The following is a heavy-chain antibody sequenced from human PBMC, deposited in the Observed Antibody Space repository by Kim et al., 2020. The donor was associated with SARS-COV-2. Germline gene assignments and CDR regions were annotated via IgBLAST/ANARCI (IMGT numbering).Heavy chain of an antibody. CDR1: GFTFSSYS. CDR3: ARDSGDYLFPFDY. D-gene: IGHD4-17*01. J-gene: IGHJ4*02. V-gene: IGHV3-21*01. Sequence: GGSLRLSCAASGFTFSSYSMNWVRQAPGKGLEWVSSISSSSSYIYYADSVKGRFTISRDNAKNSLYLQMNSLRAEDTAVYYCARDSGDYLFPFDYWGQGTLVTVSS. CDR2: ISSSSSYI.